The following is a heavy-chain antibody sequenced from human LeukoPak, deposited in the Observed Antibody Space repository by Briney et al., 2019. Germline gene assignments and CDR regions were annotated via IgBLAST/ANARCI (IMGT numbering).Heavy chain of an antibody. D-gene: IGHD2-2*02. CDR1: GFTFTTSA. CDR2: IVVGSGNT. J-gene: IGHJ4*02. V-gene: IGHV1-58*02. Sequence: SVKVSCKASGFTFTTSAMQWVRQARGQRLEWIGWIVVGSGNTNYAQKFQERVTITRDMSTSTAYMYMSSLRSEDTAVYYCATAATHGLYHFDYWGQGTLVTVSS. CDR3: ATAATHGLYHFDY.